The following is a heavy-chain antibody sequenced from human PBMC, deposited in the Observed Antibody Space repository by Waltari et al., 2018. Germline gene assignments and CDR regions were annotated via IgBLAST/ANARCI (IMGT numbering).Heavy chain of an antibody. Sequence: EVQLVESGGGLVQPGGSLRLSCAASGFTLSSYEMNWVRQAPGKGLEWVSYISSSGSIIYYADCVKGRFTISRDNAKNSRYQQMNSLRAEDTALYFGARDMFYSRASYFWGQGTLVTVSS. J-gene: IGHJ4*02. V-gene: IGHV3-48*03. CDR1: GFTLSSYE. CDR3: ARDMFYSRASYF. CDR2: ISSSGSII. D-gene: IGHD6-13*01.